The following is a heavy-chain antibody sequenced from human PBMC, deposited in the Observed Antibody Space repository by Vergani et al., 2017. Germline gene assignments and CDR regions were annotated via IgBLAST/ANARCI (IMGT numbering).Heavy chain of an antibody. CDR3: ARLVGVTRLNYSYYGMDV. D-gene: IGHD1-26*01. CDR1: GYSFTSYW. J-gene: IGHJ6*02. V-gene: IGHV5-51*01. CDR2: IYPGDSDT. Sequence: EVQLVQSGAEVKKPGESLKISCKGSGYSFTSYWIGWVRQMPGKGLEWMGIIYPGDSDTRYSPSFQGQVTISAEKSISTAYLQWSSLKASDTAMYYCARLVGVTRLNYSYYGMDVWGQGTTVTVSS.